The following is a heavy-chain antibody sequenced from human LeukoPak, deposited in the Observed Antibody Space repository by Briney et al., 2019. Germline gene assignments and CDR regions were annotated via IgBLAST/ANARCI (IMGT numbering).Heavy chain of an antibody. CDR1: GYTFTSYG. D-gene: IGHD2-21*02. Sequence: GASVKVSCKASGYTFTSYGISWVRQAPGQGLEWMGWISAYNGNTNYAQKLQGRVTMTTDTSTSTAYMELRSLRSDDTAVYYCGLVEAYCGGDCYAGGYWGQGTLVTVSS. CDR2: ISAYNGNT. J-gene: IGHJ4*02. V-gene: IGHV1-18*01. CDR3: GLVEAYCGGDCYAGGY.